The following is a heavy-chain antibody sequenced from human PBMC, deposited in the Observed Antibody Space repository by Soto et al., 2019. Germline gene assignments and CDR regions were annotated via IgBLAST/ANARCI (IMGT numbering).Heavy chain of an antibody. CDR1: GYTFTSYD. CDR3: AGEITMVRGNDAFDI. Sequence: ASVKVSCKASGYTFTSYDINWVRQATGQGLEWMGWMNPNSGNTGYAQKFQGRVTMTRNTSISTAYMELSSLRSEDTAVYYCAGEITMVRGNDAFDIWGQGTMVTVSS. CDR2: MNPNSGNT. D-gene: IGHD3-10*01. J-gene: IGHJ3*02. V-gene: IGHV1-8*01.